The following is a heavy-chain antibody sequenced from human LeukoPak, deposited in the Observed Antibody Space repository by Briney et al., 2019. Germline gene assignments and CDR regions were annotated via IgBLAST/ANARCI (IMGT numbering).Heavy chain of an antibody. CDR3: ARAVGGDYFDY. CDR1: GFTFSDYY. Sequence: GGSLRLSWAAPGFTFSDYYMSWIGQAPGKGLEWVSYISSRGSIIYYADSVKGRFTISRDNAKNSLYLQMNSLRAEDTAVYYCARAVGGDYFDYWGQGTLVTVSS. J-gene: IGHJ4*02. D-gene: IGHD2-15*01. CDR2: ISSRGSII. V-gene: IGHV3-11*04.